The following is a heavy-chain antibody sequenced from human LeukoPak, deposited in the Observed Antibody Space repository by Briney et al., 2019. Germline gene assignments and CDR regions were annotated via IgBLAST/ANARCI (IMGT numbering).Heavy chain of an antibody. V-gene: IGHV4-34*01. Sequence: SETLSLTCAVYGGSFSGYYWSWIRQPPGKGLEWIGEINHSGSTNYNPSLKSRVTISVDTSKNQFSLKLSSVTAADTAVYYCARVWGAKVGATLGVGYFDYWGQGILVTVSS. CDR3: ARVWGAKVGATLGVGYFDY. CDR1: GGSFSGYY. CDR2: INHSGST. D-gene: IGHD1-26*01. J-gene: IGHJ4*02.